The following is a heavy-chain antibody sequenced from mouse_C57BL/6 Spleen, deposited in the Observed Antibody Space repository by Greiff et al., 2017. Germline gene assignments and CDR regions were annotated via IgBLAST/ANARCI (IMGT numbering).Heavy chain of an antibody. J-gene: IGHJ4*01. CDR2: IYPRSGNT. CDR3: ARGCYGSSYDAMDY. Sequence: VKLMESGAELARPGASVKLSCKASGYTFTSYGISWVKQRTGQGLEWIGEIYPRSGNTYYNEKFKGKATLTADKSSSTAYMELRSLTSEDSAVYFCARGCYGSSYDAMDYWGQGTSVTVSS. V-gene: IGHV1-81*01. CDR1: GYTFTSYG. D-gene: IGHD1-1*01.